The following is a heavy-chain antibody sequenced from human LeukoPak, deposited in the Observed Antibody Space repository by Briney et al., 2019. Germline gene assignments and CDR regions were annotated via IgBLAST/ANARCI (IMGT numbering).Heavy chain of an antibody. CDR1: GYTFSSYY. CDR2: VNPTSGGT. Sequence: GASVKVSCKASGYTFSSYYIHWVRQAPGQGLEWMGLVNPTSGGTNYAQKFQGRVTMTRDTSISTAYMELSGLRYDDTAVYYCARDFSGSYDCWGQGTLVTVSS. CDR3: ARDFSGSYDC. D-gene: IGHD1-26*01. J-gene: IGHJ4*02. V-gene: IGHV1-2*02.